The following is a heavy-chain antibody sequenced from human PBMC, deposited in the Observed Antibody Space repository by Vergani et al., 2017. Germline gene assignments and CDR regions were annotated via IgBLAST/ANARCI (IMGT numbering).Heavy chain of an antibody. CDR1: GFTFSSYA. V-gene: IGHV3-23*01. J-gene: IGHJ6*03. Sequence: EVQLSESGGGLVQPGGSLRLSCAASGFTFSSYAMSWVRQPPGKGLQWVSAIIGSGGSTYSADSVKGPFTISRDHSKNTLYLQMNSLRAEDTAVYYCAKVAVPDYYYYYMDVWGKGTTVTVSS. CDR2: IIGSGGST. CDR3: AKVAVPDYYYYYMDV. D-gene: IGHD2-2*01.